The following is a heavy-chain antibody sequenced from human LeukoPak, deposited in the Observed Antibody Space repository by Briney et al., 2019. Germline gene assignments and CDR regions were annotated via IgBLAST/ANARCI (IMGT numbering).Heavy chain of an antibody. D-gene: IGHD2-21*01. Sequence: PSETLSLTCTVSSVSISSNTYYWGWVRQSPGKGLEYIGSFSYSGCPHYISSLRSRVTISADASKNQFSLKLNSVTATDTAVYYCARLQRGPYCGGDCYSGYFDFWGQGSLVTVSS. CDR3: ARLQRGPYCGGDCYSGYFDF. CDR2: FSYSGCP. CDR1: SVSISSNTYY. J-gene: IGHJ4*02. V-gene: IGHV4-39*01.